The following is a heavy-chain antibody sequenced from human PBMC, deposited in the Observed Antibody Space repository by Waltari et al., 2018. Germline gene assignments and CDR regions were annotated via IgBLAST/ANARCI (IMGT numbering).Heavy chain of an antibody. CDR3: AGGYYESSGFSFYYFYHMDV. Sequence: QVQLVQSGAEVKKPGSSVTVSCKASGGSFASYGISWVRQAPGQGLEWMGGIIPTVGTTKYAQKLQGRVTINADKSTSTAYMHLTSLRSEDAAVYYCAGGYYESSGFSFYYFYHMDVWGKGTTVTVSS. CDR2: IIPTVGTT. V-gene: IGHV1-69*14. J-gene: IGHJ6*03. D-gene: IGHD3-22*01. CDR1: GGSFASYG.